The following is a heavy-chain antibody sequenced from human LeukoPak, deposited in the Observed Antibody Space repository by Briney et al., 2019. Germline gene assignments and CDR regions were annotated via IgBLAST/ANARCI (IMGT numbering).Heavy chain of an antibody. D-gene: IGHD5-24*01. CDR2: INPNSGGT. CDR3: AKEQMATAFDP. CDR1: GYTFTGYY. V-gene: IGHV1-2*02. J-gene: IGHJ5*02. Sequence: ASVKVSCKASGYTFTGYYMHWLRQAPGQGLEWMGWINPNSGGTKYAQKFQGGVTMTRDTSISTAYMELSRLRSDDTAVYYCAKEQMATAFDPWGQGTLVTVSS.